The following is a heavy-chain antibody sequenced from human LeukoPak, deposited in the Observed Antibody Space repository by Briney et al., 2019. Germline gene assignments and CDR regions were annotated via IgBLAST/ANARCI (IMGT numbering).Heavy chain of an antibody. CDR2: IKQDGSEK. D-gene: IGHD6-19*01. CDR3: ARDCYSSGSDY. Sequence: GGSLRLSCAASGFTFSSYWMSWVRQAPGKGLEWVANIKQDGSEKYYADSVKGRLTISRDNAKNSLYLQMNSLRAEDTAVYYCARDCYSSGSDYWGQGTLVTVSS. CDR1: GFTFSSYW. V-gene: IGHV3-7*01. J-gene: IGHJ4*02.